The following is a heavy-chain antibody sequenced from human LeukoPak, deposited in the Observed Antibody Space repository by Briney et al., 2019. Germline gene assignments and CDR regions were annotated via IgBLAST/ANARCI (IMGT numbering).Heavy chain of an antibody. CDR2: IIDSGVGT. J-gene: IGHJ5*02. Sequence: PGGSLRLSCAASGSTFSSYGMSWVRQAPGKGLEWVSGIIDSGVGTYYADSVKGRFTISRDNSKNTLYLQMNSLRAEDTAVYYCATLGGGVIRGVMLAPFDPWGQGTLVTVSS. CDR3: ATLGGGVIRGVMLAPFDP. D-gene: IGHD3-16*01. CDR1: GSTFSSYG. V-gene: IGHV3-23*01.